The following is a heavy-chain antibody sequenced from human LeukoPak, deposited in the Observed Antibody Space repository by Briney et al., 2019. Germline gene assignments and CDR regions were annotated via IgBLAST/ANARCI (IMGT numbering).Heavy chain of an antibody. CDR2: ISGSGGST. CDR1: GFTFSSYA. CDR3: AKDPGGKNYYDSSGLGDI. V-gene: IGHV3-23*01. Sequence: GGSLRLSCAASGFTFSSYAMSWVRQAPGKGLEWVSAISGSGGSTYYADSVKGRFTISRDNPKNTLYLQMNSLRAEDTAVYYCAKDPGGKNYYDSSGLGDIWGQGTMVTVSS. D-gene: IGHD3-22*01. J-gene: IGHJ3*02.